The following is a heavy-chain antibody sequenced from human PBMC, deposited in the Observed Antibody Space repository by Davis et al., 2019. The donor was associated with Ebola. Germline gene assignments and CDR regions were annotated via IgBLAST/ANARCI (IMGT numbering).Heavy chain of an antibody. D-gene: IGHD3-3*01. CDR1: SYTFTSYG. Sequence: AASVKVSCKASSYTFTSYGISWVRQAPGQGLEWMGWIGAYNGNTNYAQKLQGRVTMTTDTSTSTAYMELRSLRSDDTAVYSCARVPGITIFGVVIKYGMDVWGQGTTVTVSS. CDR3: ARVPGITIFGVVIKYGMDV. J-gene: IGHJ6*02. CDR2: IGAYNGNT. V-gene: IGHV1-18*01.